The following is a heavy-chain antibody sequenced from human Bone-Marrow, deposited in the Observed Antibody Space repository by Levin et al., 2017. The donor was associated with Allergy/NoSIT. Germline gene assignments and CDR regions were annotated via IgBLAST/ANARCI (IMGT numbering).Heavy chain of an antibody. V-gene: IGHV3-15*01. CDR1: GFTFAHAW. D-gene: IGHD3-3*01. CDR2: IKSKTDGETT. Sequence: PGGSLRLSCAASGFTFAHAWMNWVRQAPGKGLQWVGRIKSKTDGETTNYAAPVKGRFSISRDDSKNTLFLQMNSLTIEDIGVYYCCTDTFSPTYYDVWSPDYIGGVWGQGTLVSVSS. J-gene: IGHJ1*01. CDR3: CTDTFSPTYYDVWSPDYIGGV.